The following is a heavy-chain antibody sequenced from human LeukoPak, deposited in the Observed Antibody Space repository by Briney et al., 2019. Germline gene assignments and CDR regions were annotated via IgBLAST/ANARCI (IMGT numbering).Heavy chain of an antibody. V-gene: IGHV3-30*01. CDR1: GFTFSSYA. J-gene: IGHJ4*02. CDR3: ARDHRSWGGFDY. CDR2: ISYDGSNK. D-gene: IGHD2-15*01. Sequence: GGSLRLSCAASGFTFSSYAMHWVRQAPGKGLEWVAVISYDGSNKYYADSVKGRFTISRDNSKNMLYLQMNSLRAEDTAVYYCARDHRSWGGFDYWGQGTLVTVSS.